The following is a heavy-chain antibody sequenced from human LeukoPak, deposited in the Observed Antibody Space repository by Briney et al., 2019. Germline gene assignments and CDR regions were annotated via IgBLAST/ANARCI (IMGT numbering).Heavy chain of an antibody. V-gene: IGHV3-9*01. CDR1: GFTFDDYA. J-gene: IGHJ4*02. D-gene: IGHD5-12*01. Sequence: PGRSLRLSCAASGFTFDDYAMHWVRQAPGKGLEWVSGLSWNSGSIGYADSVKGRFTISRDNAKNSLYLQMNSLRAEDTALYYCAKDLVLSGYDLTFDYWGQGTLVTVSS. CDR2: LSWNSGSI. CDR3: AKDLVLSGYDLTFDY.